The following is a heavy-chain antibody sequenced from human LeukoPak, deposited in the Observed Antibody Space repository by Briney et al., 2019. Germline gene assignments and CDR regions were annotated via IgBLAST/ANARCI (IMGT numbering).Heavy chain of an antibody. CDR2: IRYDGSNK. J-gene: IGHJ4*02. CDR3: AKALYIAARARQVDY. D-gene: IGHD6-6*01. Sequence: GSLRLSCAASGFTFSSYGMHWVRQAPGKGLEWVAFIRYDGSNKYYADSVKGRFTISRDNSKNTLYLQMNSLRAEDTAVYYCAKALYIAARARQVDYWGQGTLVTVSS. V-gene: IGHV3-30*02. CDR1: GFTFSSYG.